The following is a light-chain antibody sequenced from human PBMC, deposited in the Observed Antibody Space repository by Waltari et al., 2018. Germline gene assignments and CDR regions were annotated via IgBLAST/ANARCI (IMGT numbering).Light chain of an antibody. J-gene: IGLJ2*01. V-gene: IGLV3-21*02. CDR3: QVWDTSTDHYVV. CDR2: DNS. Sequence: SYVLTQPPSVSVPPGSTATLTCGGDNLGSKSVHWYQQKPGQAPVLVLYDNSDRPSGIPERFSGSNSGNTATLTISRVEAGDEADYYCQVWDTSTDHYVVFGGGTKLTV. CDR1: NLGSKS.